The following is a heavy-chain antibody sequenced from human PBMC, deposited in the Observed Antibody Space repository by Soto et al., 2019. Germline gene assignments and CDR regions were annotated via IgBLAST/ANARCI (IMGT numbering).Heavy chain of an antibody. D-gene: IGHD2-21*02. CDR2: ISGSGGST. CDR1: GFTFSSYA. V-gene: IGHV3-23*01. J-gene: IGHJ4*02. CDR3: AKVAPVVVTAILLYYFDY. Sequence: TGGSLRLSCAASGFTFSSYAMSWVRQAPGKGLEWVSAISGSGGSTYYADSVKGRFTISRDNSKNTLYLQMNSLRAEDTAVYYCAKVAPVVVTAILLYYFDYWGQGTLVTVSS.